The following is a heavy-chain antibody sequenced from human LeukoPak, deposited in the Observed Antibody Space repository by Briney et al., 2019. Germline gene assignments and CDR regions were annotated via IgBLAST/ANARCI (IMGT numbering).Heavy chain of an antibody. D-gene: IGHD4-17*01. Sequence: GASLRLSCIASGFTFSTSWMAWVRQAPGKGLEWVANMKQDGREIHYVDSVKGRFTISRDNSKNTLYLQMNSLRAEDTAVYYCARDWRPYGTMDYMDVWGKGTTVTVSS. CDR3: ARDWRPYGTMDYMDV. V-gene: IGHV3-7*01. CDR1: GFTFSTSW. CDR2: MKQDGREI. J-gene: IGHJ6*03.